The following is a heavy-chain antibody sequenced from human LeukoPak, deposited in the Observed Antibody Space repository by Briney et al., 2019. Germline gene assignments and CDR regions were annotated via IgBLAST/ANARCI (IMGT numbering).Heavy chain of an antibody. CDR2: IYYSGST. J-gene: IGHJ4*02. V-gene: IGHV4-59*01. Sequence: PGGSLRLSCAASGFTFSSYSMNWVRQPPGKGLEWIGYIYYSGSTNYNPSLKSRVTISVDTSKNQFSLKLSSVTAADTAVYYCARAPGFDYWGQGTLVTVSS. CDR1: GFTFSSYS. CDR3: ARAPGFDY.